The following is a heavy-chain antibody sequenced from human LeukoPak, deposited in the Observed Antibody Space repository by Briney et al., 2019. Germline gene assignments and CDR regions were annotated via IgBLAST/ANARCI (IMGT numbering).Heavy chain of an antibody. V-gene: IGHV4-34*01. J-gene: IGHJ4*02. CDR3: AGPSSGYYPRSYFDY. Sequence: PSETLSLTCAVYGGSFSGYYWSWVRQPPGKGLEWIGEINHSGSTNYNPSLKSRVTISVDTSKNQFSLKLSSVTAAGTAVYYCAGPSSGYYPRSYFDYWGQGTLVTVSS. D-gene: IGHD3-22*01. CDR1: GGSFSGYY. CDR2: INHSGST.